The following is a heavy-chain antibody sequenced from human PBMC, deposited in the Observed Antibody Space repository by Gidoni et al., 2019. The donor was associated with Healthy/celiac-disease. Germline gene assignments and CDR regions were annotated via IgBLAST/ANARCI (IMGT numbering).Heavy chain of an antibody. CDR1: GGTFSSYA. J-gene: IGHJ4*02. CDR3: ARDLPRKDYGDTIGYFDY. Sequence: QVQLVQSGAEVKKPGSSVKVSCKASGGTFSSYAISWVRQAPGQGLEWMGGIIPIFGTANYAQKFQGRVTITADKSTSTAYMELSSLRSEDTAVYYCARDLPRKDYGDTIGYFDYWGQGTLVTVSS. D-gene: IGHD4-17*01. V-gene: IGHV1-69*06. CDR2: IIPIFGTA.